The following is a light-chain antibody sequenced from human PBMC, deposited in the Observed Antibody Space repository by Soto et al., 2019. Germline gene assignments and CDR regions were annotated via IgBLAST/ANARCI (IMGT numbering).Light chain of an antibody. CDR1: QSVSSH. CDR2: DAS. J-gene: IGKJ4*01. CDR3: QQRSNWPLT. Sequence: EIVLTQSPATLSLSPGERATLSCRTSQSVSSHLIWYQQKPGQAPRLLIYDASNRATDIPARFSGSGSGTDFTLSTSSLEPEDFAVYYCQQRSNWPLTFGGGTKVEIK. V-gene: IGKV3-11*01.